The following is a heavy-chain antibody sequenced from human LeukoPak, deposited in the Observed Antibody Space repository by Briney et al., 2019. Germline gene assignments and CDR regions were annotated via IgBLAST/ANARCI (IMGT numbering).Heavy chain of an antibody. CDR2: ISYDGSNK. CDR3: ARPIVVVTASGSFDY. V-gene: IGHV3-30*01. J-gene: IGHJ4*02. CDR1: GFTFSSYA. Sequence: GGSLRLSCAASGFTFSSYAMHRVRQAPGKGLEWVAVISYDGSNKYYADSVKGRFTISRDNSKNTLYLQMNSLRAEDTAVYYCARPIVVVTASGSFDYWGQGTLVAVSS. D-gene: IGHD2-21*02.